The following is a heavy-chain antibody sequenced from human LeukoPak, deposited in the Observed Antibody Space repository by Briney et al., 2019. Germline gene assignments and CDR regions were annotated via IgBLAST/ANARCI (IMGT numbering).Heavy chain of an antibody. CDR3: ASLHYDSSGYSGFDY. J-gene: IGHJ4*02. CDR1: GGSISSYY. D-gene: IGHD3-22*01. V-gene: IGHV4-34*01. CDR2: INHSGST. Sequence: PSETLSLTCTVSGGSISSYYWSWIRQPPGKGLEWIGEINHSGSTNYNPSLKSRVTISVDTSKNQFSLKLSSVTAADTAVYYCASLHYDSSGYSGFDYWGQGTLVTVSS.